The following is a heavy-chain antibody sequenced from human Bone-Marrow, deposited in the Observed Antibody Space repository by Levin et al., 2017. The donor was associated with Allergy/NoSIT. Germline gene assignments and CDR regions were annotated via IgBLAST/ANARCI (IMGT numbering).Heavy chain of an antibody. J-gene: IGHJ4*02. V-gene: IGHV3-30-3*01. Sequence: GGSLRLSCAASGFTFSSYAMHWVRQAPGKGLEWVAVISYDGSNKYYADSVKGRFTISRDNSKNTLYLQMNSLRAEDTAVYYCARGHTHIVVVTAVFWGQGTLVTVSS. CDR1: GFTFSSYA. D-gene: IGHD2-21*02. CDR3: ARGHTHIVVVTAVF. CDR2: ISYDGSNK.